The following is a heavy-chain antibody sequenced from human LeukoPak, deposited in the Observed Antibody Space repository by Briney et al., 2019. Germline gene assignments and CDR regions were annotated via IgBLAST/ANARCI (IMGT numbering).Heavy chain of an antibody. CDR2: IIPIFGTA. V-gene: IGHV1-69*13. CDR3: ARDSSSAFDY. Sequence: SVKVSCKASGGTFCSYAISWVRQAPGQGLEWMGGIIPIFGTAHYAQTFQGGVTITADESTSTAYMELRSLRSEDTAVYYCARDSSSAFDYWGQGTLVTVSS. D-gene: IGHD6-6*01. CDR1: GGTFCSYA. J-gene: IGHJ4*02.